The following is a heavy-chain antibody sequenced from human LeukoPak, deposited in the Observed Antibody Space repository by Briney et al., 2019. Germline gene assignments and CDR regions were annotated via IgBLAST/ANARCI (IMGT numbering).Heavy chain of an antibody. V-gene: IGHV4-59*08. J-gene: IGHJ5*02. CDR2: IYCSGST. Sequence: PSETLSLTCTVSGGSISSYYWSWIRQPPGKGLEWIGYIYCSGSTNYNPSLKSRVTISVDTSKNQFSLKLSSVTAADTAVYYCARLGDYDFWSGYPNWFDPWGQGTLVTVSS. CDR1: GGSISSYY. CDR3: ARLGDYDFWSGYPNWFDP. D-gene: IGHD3-3*01.